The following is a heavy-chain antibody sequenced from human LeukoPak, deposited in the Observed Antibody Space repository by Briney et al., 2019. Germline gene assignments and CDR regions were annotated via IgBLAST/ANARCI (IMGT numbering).Heavy chain of an antibody. Sequence: ASVKGSCKASGYTFTSYGISGVRQPPRQVLEWMGWSSAYNGNTNYAQKLQGRVTMTTDTSTSTAYMELRSLRSDDTAVYYCARDARYSSGWYRDWFDPWGKGTLVTVSS. V-gene: IGHV1-18*01. CDR2: SSAYNGNT. CDR3: ARDARYSSGWYRDWFDP. D-gene: IGHD6-19*01. CDR1: GYTFTSYG. J-gene: IGHJ5*02.